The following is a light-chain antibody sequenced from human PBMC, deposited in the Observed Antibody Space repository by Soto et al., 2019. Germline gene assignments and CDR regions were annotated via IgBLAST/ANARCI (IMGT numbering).Light chain of an antibody. CDR3: GLFASSSTYV. CDR1: SSNIGAGYD. V-gene: IGLV1-40*01. Sequence: QSVLTQPPSVSGAPGQRVTISCTGSSSNIGAGYDVHWYQQLPGTAPKLLIYGNSNRPSGVPDRFSGSKSGNTASLTISGLQAEDEADYYCGLFASSSTYVFGTGTKVTVL. J-gene: IGLJ1*01. CDR2: GNS.